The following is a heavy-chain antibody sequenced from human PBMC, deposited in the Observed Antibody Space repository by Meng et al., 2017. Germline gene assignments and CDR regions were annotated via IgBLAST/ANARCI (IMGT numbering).Heavy chain of an antibody. J-gene: IGHJ5*01. Sequence: GSLRLSCAVYGGSFSGYYWSWIRRPPGKGLEWIGEINHSGSTNYNPSLKSRVTISVDTSKNQYSLKLSSVTAADTAVYYCARERVTTMALDSWGQGTLVTVSS. V-gene: IGHV4-34*01. CDR1: GGSFSGYY. CDR3: ARERVTTMALDS. CDR2: INHSGST. D-gene: IGHD4-11*01.